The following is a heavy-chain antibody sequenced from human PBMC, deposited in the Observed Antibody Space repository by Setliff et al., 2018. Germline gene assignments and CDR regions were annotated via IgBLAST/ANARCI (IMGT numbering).Heavy chain of an antibody. CDR3: AMTGDRGYSGYER. V-gene: IGHV4-38-2*01. J-gene: IGHJ4*02. CDR2: LYHSGTT. CDR1: GFSITSGYY. D-gene: IGHD5-12*01. Sequence: SETLSLTCAVSGFSITSGYYWGWIRQAPGKGLEWIGSLYHSGTTYYNPSLKRRVTISLDTSKNHFSLNLNSVTAADTAVYFCAMTGDRGYSGYERWGQGTLVTVSS.